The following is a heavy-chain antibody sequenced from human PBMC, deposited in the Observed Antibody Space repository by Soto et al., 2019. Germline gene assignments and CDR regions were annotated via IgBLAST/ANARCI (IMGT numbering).Heavy chain of an antibody. CDR2: IYPSGST. J-gene: IGHJ5*02. CDR1: GGSISSGGDS. CDR3: ARVAYCGGDCYRGFDP. V-gene: IGHV4-30-2*01. Sequence: QLQLQESGSGLVKPSQTLSLTCAVSGGSISSGGDSWSWIRQPPGKALEWIRYIYPSGSTYYNPSLRSRVTISVDRSKNQFALKLSSVTAADTAVDYCARVAYCGGDCYRGFDPWGQGTLVTVSS. D-gene: IGHD2-21*02.